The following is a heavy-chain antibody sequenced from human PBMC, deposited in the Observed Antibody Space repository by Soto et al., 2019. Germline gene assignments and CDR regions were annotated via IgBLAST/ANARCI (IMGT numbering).Heavy chain of an antibody. CDR2: IYSGGST. CDR1: GFTVSSNY. J-gene: IGHJ6*02. V-gene: IGHV3-53*01. CDR3: ARDARYYDFWSGYSPVNGMDV. Sequence: PGGSLRLSCAASGFTVSSNYMSWVRQAPGKGLEWVSVIYSGGSTYYADSVKGRFTIYRDNSKNTLYLQMNSLRAEDTAVYYCARDARYYDFWSGYSPVNGMDVWGQGTTVTVSS. D-gene: IGHD3-3*01.